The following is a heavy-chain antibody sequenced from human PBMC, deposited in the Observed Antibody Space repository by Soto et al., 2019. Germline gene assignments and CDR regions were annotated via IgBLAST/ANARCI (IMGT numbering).Heavy chain of an antibody. J-gene: IGHJ6*03. Sequence: ASVKVSCKASGGTFSSYTISWVRQAPGQGLEWMGRIIPILGIANYAQKFQGRVTITADKSTSTAYMELSSLRSEDTAVYYCARGDGYSNPLSAYYYYYMDVWGKGTTVTVSS. CDR3: ARGDGYSNPLSAYYYYYMDV. CDR2: IIPILGIA. D-gene: IGHD6-13*01. V-gene: IGHV1-69*02. CDR1: GGTFSSYT.